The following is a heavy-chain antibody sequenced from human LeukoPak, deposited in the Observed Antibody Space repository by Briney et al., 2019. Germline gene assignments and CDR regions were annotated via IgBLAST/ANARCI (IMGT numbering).Heavy chain of an antibody. J-gene: IGHJ4*02. CDR1: GYTFTSYG. CDR2: ISAYNGNT. CDR3: ARDRGAAGDWYFDY. V-gene: IGHV1-18*01. Sequence: GASVKVSCKASGYTFTSYGISWVRQAPGQGLEWMGWISAYNGNTNYAQKLQGRVTMTTDTSTSTAYMELRSLRSDDTAVYYCARDRGAAGDWYFDYWGQGTLVTVSS. D-gene: IGHD2-21*02.